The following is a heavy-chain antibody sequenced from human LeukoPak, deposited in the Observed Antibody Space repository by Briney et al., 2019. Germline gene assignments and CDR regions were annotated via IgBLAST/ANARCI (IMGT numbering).Heavy chain of an antibody. CDR1: GFTFSSYW. CDR2: INSDGSST. V-gene: IGHV3-74*01. J-gene: IGHJ4*02. D-gene: IGHD1-26*01. Sequence: QAGGSVRLSCAASGFTFSSYWMHWVRHAPGKGLVWVSRINSDGSSTSYADSVKGRFTISRDNAKNTLYLQMNSLRAEDTAVYYCARDWDSGYYFDYWGQGTLVTVSS. CDR3: ARDWDSGYYFDY.